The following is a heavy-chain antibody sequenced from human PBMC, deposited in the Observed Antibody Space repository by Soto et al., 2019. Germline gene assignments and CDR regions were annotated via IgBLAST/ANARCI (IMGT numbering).Heavy chain of an antibody. CDR1: GGAFSSYA. Sequence: SVKVSCKASGGAFSSYAISWVRQAPGQGLEWMGGIIPIFGTANYAQKFQGRVTITADESTSTAYMELSSLRSEDTAVYYCARPGYDSSDYYYGMDVWGQGTTVTVSS. D-gene: IGHD3-22*01. CDR3: ARPGYDSSDYYYGMDV. J-gene: IGHJ6*02. V-gene: IGHV1-69*13. CDR2: IIPIFGTA.